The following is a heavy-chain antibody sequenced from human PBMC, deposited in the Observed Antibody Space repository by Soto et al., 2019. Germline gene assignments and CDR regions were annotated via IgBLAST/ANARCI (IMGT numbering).Heavy chain of an antibody. V-gene: IGHV3-23*01. CDR1: GFRFGIYA. CDR2: ISVSDGKT. Sequence: GGSLRLSCAASGFRFGIYALSWVRQAPGKGLEWVSTISVSDGKTFYADSVKGRFSISRDTSQSTLYLQMNSLRADDTAMYYCARGSYLDYWGQGT. J-gene: IGHJ4*02. CDR3: ARGSYLDY. D-gene: IGHD3-16*01.